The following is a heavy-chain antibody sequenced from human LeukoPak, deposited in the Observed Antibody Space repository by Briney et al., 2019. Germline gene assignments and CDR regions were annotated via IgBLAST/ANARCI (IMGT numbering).Heavy chain of an antibody. Sequence: SETLSLTHTVFGGSLRSYYWVWVRQPPGKGLEWIGLIYSSGSIKYNPSLKSRLTISLDTSKNQISLKLTSVTAADTAIYYCARQFEFWGQGTLVTVSS. J-gene: IGHJ4*02. V-gene: IGHV4-59*08. CDR3: ARQFEF. CDR1: GGSLRSYY. CDR2: IYSSGSI.